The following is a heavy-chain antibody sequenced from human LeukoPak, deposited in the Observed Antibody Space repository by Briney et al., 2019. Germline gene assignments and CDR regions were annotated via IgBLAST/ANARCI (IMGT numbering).Heavy chain of an antibody. CDR1: GLPVSSY. V-gene: IGHV3-66*04. J-gene: IGHJ4*02. D-gene: IGHD4-23*01. CDR2: IYSGGSI. Sequence: PGGSLRHSCAASGLPVSSYMSWVRQAPGKGLERVSGIYSGGSIYYADSVKGRFTISRDKSKNTLYLQMNSLRAEDTAVYYCARPPYGGVDYWGQGTLVTVSS. CDR3: ARPPYGGVDY.